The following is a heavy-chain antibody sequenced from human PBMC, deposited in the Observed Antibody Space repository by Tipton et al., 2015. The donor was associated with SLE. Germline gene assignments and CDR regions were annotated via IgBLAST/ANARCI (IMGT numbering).Heavy chain of an antibody. D-gene: IGHD3-10*01. V-gene: IGHV3-15*01. Sequence: SLRLSCAASGFTFSNAWMSWVRQAPGKGLEWVGRIKSKTDGGTTDYAAPVKGRFTISRDDSKNTLYLQMNSLKTEDTAVYYCVWYYGSGSYYPDAFDIWGQGTMVTVSS. J-gene: IGHJ3*02. CDR1: GFTFSNAW. CDR3: VWYYGSGSYYPDAFDI. CDR2: IKSKTDGGTT.